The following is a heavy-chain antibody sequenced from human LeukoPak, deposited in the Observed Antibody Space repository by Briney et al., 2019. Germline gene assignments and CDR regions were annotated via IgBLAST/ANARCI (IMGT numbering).Heavy chain of an antibody. J-gene: IGHJ5*02. CDR3: ARDLRIAAAGRTPNWFDP. CDR1: GFSFSDSP. CDR2: ISSSSSTI. Sequence: GGSLRLSCAASGFSFSDSPIHWVRQAPGKGLEWVSYISSSSSTIYYADSVKGRFTISRDNAKNSLYLQMNSLRAEDTAVYYCARDLRIAAAGRTPNWFDPWGQGTLVTVSS. V-gene: IGHV3-48*01. D-gene: IGHD6-13*01.